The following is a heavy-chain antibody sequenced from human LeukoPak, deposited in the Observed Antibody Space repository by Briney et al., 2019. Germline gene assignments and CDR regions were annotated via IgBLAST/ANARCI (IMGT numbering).Heavy chain of an antibody. CDR3: ARDDDIKLRITALYN. CDR1: GFTFSSYS. V-gene: IGHV3-21*01. CDR2: ISSSSSYI. D-gene: IGHD1-14*01. Sequence: GGSLRLSCAASGFTFSSYSMNWVRQAPGKGLEWVSSISSSSSYIYYADSVKGRFTISRDNAKNSLYLQMNSLRAEDTAVYYCARDDDIKLRITALYNWGQGTLVTVSS. J-gene: IGHJ4*02.